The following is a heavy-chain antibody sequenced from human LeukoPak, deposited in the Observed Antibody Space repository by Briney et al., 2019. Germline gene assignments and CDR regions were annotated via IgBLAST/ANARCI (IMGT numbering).Heavy chain of an antibody. CDR1: GGSISSYY. CDR2: IYYSGST. V-gene: IGHV4-59*01. D-gene: IGHD5-24*01. CDR3: ARSRDGYRHPLGH. Sequence: SETLSLTCTVSGGSISSYYWSWIRQPPGKGLEWIGYIYYSGSTNYNPSLKSRVTISVDTSKNQFSLKLSSVTAADTAVYYCARSRDGYRHPLGHWGQGTLVTVSS. J-gene: IGHJ1*01.